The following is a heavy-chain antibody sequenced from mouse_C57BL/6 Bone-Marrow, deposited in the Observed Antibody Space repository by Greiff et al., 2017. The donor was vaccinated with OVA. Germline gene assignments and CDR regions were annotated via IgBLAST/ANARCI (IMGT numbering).Heavy chain of an antibody. D-gene: IGHD2-5*01. CDR1: GYTFTRYW. V-gene: IGHV1-64*01. J-gene: IGHJ3*01. CDR2: IHPNSGST. Sequence: QVQLQQPGAELVKPGASVKLSCKASGYTFTRYWMPWVKQRPGQGLEWLGMIHPNSGSTNYNEKFKSKATLTVDKSSSTAYMQLSSLTSEDSAVYYCARYSKSAWFAYWGQGTLVTVSA. CDR3: ARYSKSAWFAY.